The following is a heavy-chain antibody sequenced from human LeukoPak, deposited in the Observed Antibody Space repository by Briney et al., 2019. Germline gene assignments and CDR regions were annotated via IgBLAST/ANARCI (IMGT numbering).Heavy chain of an antibody. CDR1: GYSFTSYW. V-gene: IGHV5-51*01. D-gene: IGHD3-22*01. Sequence: GESLKISCKGSGYSFTSYWIGWVRPLPGKGLEWMGIIYPGDSDTRYSPSFQGQVTISADKSINTAYLQWSSLKASDTAIYYCARWTMIVVAGFDPWGQGTLVTVSS. J-gene: IGHJ5*02. CDR3: ARWTMIVVAGFDP. CDR2: IYPGDSDT.